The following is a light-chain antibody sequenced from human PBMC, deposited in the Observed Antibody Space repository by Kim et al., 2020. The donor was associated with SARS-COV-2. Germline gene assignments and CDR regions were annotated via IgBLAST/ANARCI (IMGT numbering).Light chain of an antibody. CDR2: VKN. J-gene: IGLJ3*02. CDR1: SLRNDY. V-gene: IGLV3-19*01. CDR3: NPRGSGDNPWV. Sequence: ALEEKVRITSQRESLRNDYACAYQQKPRHAPVLVIYVKNNRPPVIPRRCSCASSGNTASVSITGAQAEDAADYYCNPRGSGDNPWVFGGGTKLTVL.